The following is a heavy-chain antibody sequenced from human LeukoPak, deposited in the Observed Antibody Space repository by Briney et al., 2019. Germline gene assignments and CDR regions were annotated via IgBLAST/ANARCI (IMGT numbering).Heavy chain of an antibody. J-gene: IGHJ4*02. CDR2: ISSNGGST. Sequence: GGSLRLSCAAPGFTFSSYAMHWVRQAPGKGLEYVSAISSNGGSTYYANSVKGRFTISRDNSKNTLYLQMNSLRAEDTAVYYCAKAGTYYYDSSGLDYWGQGTLVTVSS. V-gene: IGHV3-64*01. CDR1: GFTFSSYA. D-gene: IGHD3-22*01. CDR3: AKAGTYYYDSSGLDY.